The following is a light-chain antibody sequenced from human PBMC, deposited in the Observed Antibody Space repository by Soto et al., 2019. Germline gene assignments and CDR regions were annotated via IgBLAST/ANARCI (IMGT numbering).Light chain of an antibody. V-gene: IGKV3-15*01. CDR3: QQYNNWPPIT. J-gene: IGKJ5*01. CDR1: QSGSSN. CDR2: RAS. Sequence: ETVMTQSPDTLSLSPGESATLSCRASQSGSSNLAWYQWRPGQAPRLLIYRASTRAPGIPARFSGSGSGTEFTLTISSLQSEDFPVYYCQQYNNWPPITFGQGTRLEIK.